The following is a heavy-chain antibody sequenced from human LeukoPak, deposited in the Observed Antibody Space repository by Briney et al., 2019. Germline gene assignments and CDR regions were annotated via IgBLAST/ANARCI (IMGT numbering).Heavy chain of an antibody. Sequence: PGGSLRLSCAASGFTFSSYWMSWVRQAPGKGLEWVANIKQDGSEKYYVDSVKGRFTISRDNAKNSLYLQMNSLRAEDTAVYYCAKEDCSSTSCSNLFDYWGQGTLVTVSS. D-gene: IGHD2-2*01. J-gene: IGHJ4*02. CDR3: AKEDCSSTSCSNLFDY. V-gene: IGHV3-7*03. CDR2: IKQDGSEK. CDR1: GFTFSSYW.